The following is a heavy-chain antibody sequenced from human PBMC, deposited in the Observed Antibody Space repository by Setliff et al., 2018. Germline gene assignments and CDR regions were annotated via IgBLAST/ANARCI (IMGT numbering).Heavy chain of an antibody. V-gene: IGHV4-61*09. D-gene: IGHD6-19*01. J-gene: IGHJ6*03. CDR1: GGSVNSGYDN. Sequence: TLSLTCTVSGGSVNSGYDNWNWLRQPAGKGLEWIGHINRRGSTNFTPSLKSRVTISLDTSKNQFSLNLTSVTAADTAVYYCSSATSGWYSAYYYYMDVWGKGTTVTVSS. CDR2: INRRGST. CDR3: SSATSGWYSAYYYYMDV.